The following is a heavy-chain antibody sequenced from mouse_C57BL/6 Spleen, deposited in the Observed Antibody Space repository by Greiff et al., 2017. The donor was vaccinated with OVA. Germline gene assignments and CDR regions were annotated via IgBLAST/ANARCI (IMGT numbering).Heavy chain of an antibody. CDR2: IYPRDGST. D-gene: IGHD1-1*01. V-gene: IGHV1-85*01. J-gene: IGHJ2*01. CDR1: GYTFTSYD. Sequence: VKLMESGPELVKPGASVKLSCKASGYTFTSYDINWVKQRPGQGLEWIGLIYPRDGSTKYNEKFKGKATLTVDTSSSTAYMELHSLTSEDSAVYFCASTTVVATYYFDYWGQGTTLTVSS. CDR3: ASTTVVATYYFDY.